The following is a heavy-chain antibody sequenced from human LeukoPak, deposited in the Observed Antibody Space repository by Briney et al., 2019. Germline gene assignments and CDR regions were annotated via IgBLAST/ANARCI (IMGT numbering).Heavy chain of an antibody. CDR3: ARGVGSSYVDWFDL. J-gene: IGHJ5*02. D-gene: IGHD3-16*01. CDR2: IWYDGSNK. Sequence: GRSLRLSCAASGFTFSSYGMHWVRQAPGKGLEWVAVIWYDGSNKYYADSVKGRFTISRDNSKNTLYLQMNSLRAEDTAVYCCARGVGSSYVDWFDLWGQGTLVTVSS. CDR1: GFTFSSYG. V-gene: IGHV3-33*01.